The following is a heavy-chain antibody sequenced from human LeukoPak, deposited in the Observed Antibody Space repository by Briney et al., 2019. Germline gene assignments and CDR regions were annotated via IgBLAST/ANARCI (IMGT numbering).Heavy chain of an antibody. CDR2: SGTDGDT. CDR3: AKKTPGTHPFDY. D-gene: IGHD6-13*01. Sequence: GGSLRLSCAASGFTFSSSAMNWVRQAPGKGLGWVSASGTDGDTYYAASVKGRFTISRDNSKNTLHLQMTSLRAEDTAIYYCAKKTPGTHPFDYWGQGALVTVSP. CDR1: GFTFSSSA. V-gene: IGHV3-23*01. J-gene: IGHJ4*02.